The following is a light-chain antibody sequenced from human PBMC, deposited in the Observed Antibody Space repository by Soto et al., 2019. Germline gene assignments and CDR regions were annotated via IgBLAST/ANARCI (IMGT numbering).Light chain of an antibody. CDR3: RSYTSTSFWV. CDR1: TSDVGGYNY. CDR2: DVS. J-gene: IGLJ3*02. Sequence: QSALTQPASVSGSPGQSITISCTGTTSDVGGYNYVSWYQHHPGTAPKLMIYDVSDRPSGVSDRFSGSKSGNTASLTISGLQAEDEADYYCRSYTSTSFWVFGGGTKLTVL. V-gene: IGLV2-14*01.